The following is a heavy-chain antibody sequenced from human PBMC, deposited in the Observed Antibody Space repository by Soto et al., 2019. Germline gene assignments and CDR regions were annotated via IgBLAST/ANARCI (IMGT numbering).Heavy chain of an antibody. J-gene: IGHJ4*02. Sequence: EVQLLESGGGLVQPGGSLRLSCSVSGFPFSNYAMSWVRQAPGKGLEWVSSTSGGGGGTHYADSMKGRFTISRDNSKNTLHLEMSRLRADDTAVYYCEKGSRYDILTAYHAFDSWGQGTLVTVSS. D-gene: IGHD3-9*01. CDR1: GFPFSNYA. V-gene: IGHV3-23*01. CDR2: TSGGGGGT. CDR3: EKGSRYDILTAYHAFDS.